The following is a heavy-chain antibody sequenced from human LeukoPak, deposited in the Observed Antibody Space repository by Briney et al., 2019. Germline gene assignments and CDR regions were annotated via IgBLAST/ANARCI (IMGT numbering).Heavy chain of an antibody. CDR2: IYYSGST. CDR1: GGSISNPNYY. D-gene: IGHD1-26*01. CDR3: PRQGELAIDY. J-gene: IGHJ4*02. V-gene: IGHV4-39*01. Sequence: SETLSLTCTVSGGSISNPNYYWGWSRQPPGKGLEWIWSIYYSGSTYYSPSLKSRVTISVDTSKNQFSLMLNSGTAADPAVYYCPRQGELAIDYWGQGTLVTVSS.